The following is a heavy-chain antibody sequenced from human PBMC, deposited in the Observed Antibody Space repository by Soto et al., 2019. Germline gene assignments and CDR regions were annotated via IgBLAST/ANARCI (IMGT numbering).Heavy chain of an antibody. CDR1: GFTFSSYG. CDR2: IWYDGSNK. CDR3: ARGYCSGGSCRDTHFDY. Sequence: PGGSLRLSCAASGFTFSSYGMHWVRQAPGKGLEWVAVIWYDGSNKYYADSVKGRFTISRDNSKNTLYLQMNSLRAEDTVVYYCARGYCSGGSCRDTHFDYWGQGTLVTVSS. V-gene: IGHV3-33*01. D-gene: IGHD2-15*01. J-gene: IGHJ4*02.